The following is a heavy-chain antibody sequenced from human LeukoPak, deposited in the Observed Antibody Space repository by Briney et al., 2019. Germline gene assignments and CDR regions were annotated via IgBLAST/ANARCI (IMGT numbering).Heavy chain of an antibody. V-gene: IGHV3-11*06. D-gene: IGHD2-21*02. CDR1: GFTVSSNY. J-gene: IGHJ1*01. CDR3: ARGSGGDDKDFQH. CDR2: ISGSSSYT. Sequence: GGSLRLSCADSGFTVSSNYMSWIRQAPGKGLEWVTYISGSSSYTNYADSVKGRFTISRDNAKNSLYLQMNSLRAEDTAVYYCARGSGGDDKDFQHWGQGTLVTVSS.